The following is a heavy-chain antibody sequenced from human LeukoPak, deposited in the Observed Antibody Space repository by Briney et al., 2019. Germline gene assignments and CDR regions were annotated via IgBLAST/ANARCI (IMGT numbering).Heavy chain of an antibody. D-gene: IGHD4-17*01. Sequence: SETLSLTCTVSGGSISSYYWSWIRQPAGKGLEWIGRIYTSGSTNYNPSLKSRVTMSVDTSKNQFSLKLSSVTAADTAVYYCERERTPTTVTLLDYWGQGTLVTVSS. J-gene: IGHJ4*02. V-gene: IGHV4-4*07. CDR3: ERERTPTTVTLLDY. CDR1: GGSISSYY. CDR2: IYTSGST.